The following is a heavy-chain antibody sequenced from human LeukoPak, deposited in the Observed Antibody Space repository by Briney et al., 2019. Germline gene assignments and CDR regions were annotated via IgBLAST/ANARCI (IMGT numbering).Heavy chain of an antibody. CDR2: SAGSDGSK. CDR1: GFTFTTYA. V-gene: IGHV3-23*01. CDR3: AKHSAGSGYAPFDY. D-gene: IGHD3-3*01. J-gene: IGHJ4*02. Sequence: PGGSLTLSCAASGFTFTTYAMSWVRQAPGKGLEWVSASAGSDGSKYYGDSMKGRFTISRDNSKNTLDLQMNSLRAEDTAIYYCAKHSAGSGYAPFDYWGQGTLVTVSS.